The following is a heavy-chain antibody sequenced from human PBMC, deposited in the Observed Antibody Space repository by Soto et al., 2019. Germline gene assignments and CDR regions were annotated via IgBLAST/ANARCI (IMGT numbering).Heavy chain of an antibody. CDR1: GGSISSGDYY. V-gene: IGHV4-30-4*01. Sequence: SETLSLTCTVSGGSISSGDYYWSWIRQPPGKGLEWIGYIYYSGSTYYNPSLKSRVTISVDTSKNQFSLKLSSVTAADTAVYYCAPYRQIGAWFAPWGQGNLVTVSS. CDR3: APYRQIGAWFAP. CDR2: IYYSGST. D-gene: IGHD1-26*01. J-gene: IGHJ5*01.